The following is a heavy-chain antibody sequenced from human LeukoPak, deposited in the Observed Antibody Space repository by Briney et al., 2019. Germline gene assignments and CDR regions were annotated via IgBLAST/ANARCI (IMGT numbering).Heavy chain of an antibody. Sequence: GGSLRLSCAASGFTFSSYGMHWVRQAPGKGLEWVAVIWYDGSNKYYADSVKGRFTISRDNSKNTLYLQMSSLRAEDTAVYYCARTYYDSSGYFDYWGQGTLVTVSS. CDR3: ARTYYDSSGYFDY. J-gene: IGHJ4*02. CDR2: IWYDGSNK. V-gene: IGHV3-33*01. CDR1: GFTFSSYG. D-gene: IGHD3-22*01.